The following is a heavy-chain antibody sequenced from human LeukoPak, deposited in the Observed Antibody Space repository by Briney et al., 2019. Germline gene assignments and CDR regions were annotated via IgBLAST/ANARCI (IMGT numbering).Heavy chain of an antibody. CDR2: FDPEGGET. CDR3: ATEGRIAAAGSLGY. D-gene: IGHD6-13*01. CDR1: GYTLTELS. J-gene: IGHJ4*02. V-gene: IGHV1-24*01. Sequence: VASVKVSCKVSGYTLTELSMHWVRQAPGKGLEWMGGFDPEGGETIYAQKFQGRVTMTEDTSTDTAYMELSSLRSEDTAVYYCATEGRIAAAGSLGYWGQGTLVTVSS.